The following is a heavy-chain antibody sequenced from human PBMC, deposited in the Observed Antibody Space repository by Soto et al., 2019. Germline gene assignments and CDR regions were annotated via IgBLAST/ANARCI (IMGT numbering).Heavy chain of an antibody. CDR1: GFSLSTSGVG. D-gene: IGHD6-6*01. J-gene: IGHJ4*02. Sequence: QITLKESGPTLVKPTQTLTLTCTFSGFSLSTSGVGVGWIRQPPGKALDCLALIYWDDDKRYSPSLESRLTITKDTSKNQVVLTMTNTDPEDTATYYYVHRDLEYSSSSPFDFWGQGTLVTVSS. V-gene: IGHV2-5*02. CDR3: VHRDLEYSSSSPFDF. CDR2: IYWDDDK.